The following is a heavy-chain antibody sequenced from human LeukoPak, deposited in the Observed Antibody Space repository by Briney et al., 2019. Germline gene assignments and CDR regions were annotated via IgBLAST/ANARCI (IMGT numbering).Heavy chain of an antibody. J-gene: IGHJ4*02. CDR3: ARSTSFWFFDY. V-gene: IGHV3-23*01. CDR1: GFIFSNYA. CDR2: ITTRGGST. D-gene: IGHD3-9*01. Sequence: GGSLRLSCAASGFIFSNYAMNWVRQVPGKGLEWVSSITTRGGSTYYADSVKGRFTTSRDNSKNTLYLQVNSLRAEDTAFYYCARSTSFWFFDYWGQGTVVTVSS.